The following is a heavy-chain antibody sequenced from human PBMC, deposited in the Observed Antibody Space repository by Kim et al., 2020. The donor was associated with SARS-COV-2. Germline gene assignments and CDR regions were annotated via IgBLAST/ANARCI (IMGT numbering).Heavy chain of an antibody. J-gene: IGHJ4*02. V-gene: IGHV3-23*01. Sequence: YSSDSLTGRVTISRDHSKNTLYLQMNSLRAEVTAVYYCARGSGNYNSWGQGTLVTVSS. D-gene: IGHD3-10*01. CDR3: ARGSGNYNS.